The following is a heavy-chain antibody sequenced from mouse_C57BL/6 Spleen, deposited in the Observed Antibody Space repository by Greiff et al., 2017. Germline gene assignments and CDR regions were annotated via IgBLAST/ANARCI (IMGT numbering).Heavy chain of an antibody. Sequence: VMLVESGPELVKPGASVKISCKASGYAFSSSWMNWVKQRPGKGLEWIGRIYPGDGDTNYNGKFKGKATLTADKSSSTAYMQLSSLTSEDSAVYFCARSGDYDAMDYWGQGTSVTVSS. CDR3: ARSGDYDAMDY. J-gene: IGHJ4*01. CDR2: IYPGDGDT. V-gene: IGHV1-82*01. CDR1: GYAFSSSW. D-gene: IGHD3-1*01.